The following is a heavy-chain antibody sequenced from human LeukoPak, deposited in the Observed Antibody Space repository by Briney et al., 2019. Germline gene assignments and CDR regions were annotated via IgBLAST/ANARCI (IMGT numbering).Heavy chain of an antibody. Sequence: SETLSLTCTVSGGSISSSSYYWGWIRQPPGKGLEWIGSIYYSGSPYYNPSLKSRVTMSLDTSKNQFSLKLSSVTAADTAVYYCARDENGYVWGSFRAWGQRTLVTVSS. V-gene: IGHV4-39*07. CDR2: IYYSGSP. CDR3: ARDENGYVWGSFRA. J-gene: IGHJ5*02. D-gene: IGHD3-16*02. CDR1: GGSISSSSYY.